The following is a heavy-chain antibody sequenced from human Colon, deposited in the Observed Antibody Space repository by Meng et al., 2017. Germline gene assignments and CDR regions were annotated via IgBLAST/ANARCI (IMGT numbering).Heavy chain of an antibody. Sequence: QAEPPRGGPGLLKPSEPLSLPCAFIGESFGNYFWNWIRQPPGKGLEWIGEISHCGSTNYNPSLKSRVTISLDMSKNQFSLNLTSVTAADTAVYYCARGLGTIQRGYCSGGSCSSDYWGQRTLVTVSS. J-gene: IGHJ4*02. CDR3: ARGLGTIQRGYCSGGSCSSDY. CDR2: ISHCGST. CDR1: GESFGNYF. V-gene: IGHV4-34*01. D-gene: IGHD2-15*01.